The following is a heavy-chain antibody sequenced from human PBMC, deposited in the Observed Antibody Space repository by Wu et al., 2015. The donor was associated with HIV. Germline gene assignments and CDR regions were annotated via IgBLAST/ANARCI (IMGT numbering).Heavy chain of an antibody. CDR2: ISTYNGRT. D-gene: IGHD1-26*01. J-gene: IGHJ4*02. CDR1: DHSLTNYG. Sequence: QVQLVQSGAELRKSGSSVRVSCKASDHSLTNYGITWVRQAPGQGLEWMGWISTYNGRTNYAQQFQGRLTVTTDTATTTAYMELTSLTSDDTAMYFCAGEGAYSGSYPKTYYLDSWGQGTLVTVSS. CDR3: AGEGAYSGSYPKTYYLDS. V-gene: IGHV1-18*01.